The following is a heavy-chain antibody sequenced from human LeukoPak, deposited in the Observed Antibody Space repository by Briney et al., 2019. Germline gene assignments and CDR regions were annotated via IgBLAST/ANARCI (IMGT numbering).Heavy chain of an antibody. Sequence: GESLRLSCEASGFTFRSYAMSWVRQAPGKGLEWVSSLSDSSAGPFYADSVKGRFTISRDDSKNTLYLQMNSLRAEDTAIYYCAKGLYPDYDILTGFYHWGQGTLVTVSS. V-gene: IGHV3-23*01. CDR1: GFTFRSYA. CDR3: AKGLYPDYDILTGFYH. CDR2: LSDSSAGP. J-gene: IGHJ4*02. D-gene: IGHD3-9*01.